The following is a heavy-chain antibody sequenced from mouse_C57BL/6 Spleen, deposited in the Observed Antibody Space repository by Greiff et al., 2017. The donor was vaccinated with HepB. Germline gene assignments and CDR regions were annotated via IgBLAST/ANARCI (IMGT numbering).Heavy chain of an antibody. CDR3: TGRWRYAMDY. J-gene: IGHJ4*01. Sequence: EVQLQQSGPELVKPGASVKISCKASGYSFTDYNMNWVKQSNGKSLEWIGVINPNYGTTSYNQKFKGKATLTVDQSSSTDYMQLNGLTSEDSAVYYCTGRWRYAMDYWGQVTSVTVSS. CDR1: GYSFTDYN. V-gene: IGHV1-39*01. CDR2: INPNYGTT. D-gene: IGHD1-1*02.